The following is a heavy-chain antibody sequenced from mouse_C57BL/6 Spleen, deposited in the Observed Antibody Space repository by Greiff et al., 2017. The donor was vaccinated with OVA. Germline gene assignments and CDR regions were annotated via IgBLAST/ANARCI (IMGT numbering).Heavy chain of an antibody. D-gene: IGHD2-4*01. CDR2: IYPGDGDT. V-gene: IGHV1-80*01. CDR3: ARHDYGYAMDY. CDR1: GYAFSSYW. J-gene: IGHJ4*01. Sequence: VKLQQSGAELVKPGASVKISCKASGYAFSSYWMNWVKQRPGKGLEWIGQIYPGDGDTNYNGKFKGKATLTADKSSSTAYMQLSSLTSEDSAVYFCARHDYGYAMDYWGQGTSVTVSS.